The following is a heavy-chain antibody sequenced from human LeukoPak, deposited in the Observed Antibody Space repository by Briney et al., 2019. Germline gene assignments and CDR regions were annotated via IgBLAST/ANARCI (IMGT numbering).Heavy chain of an antibody. CDR2: IWYDGSNT. Sequence: GGSVRLSCAASGFTLSNNYMNWVRQAPGKGLEWVAIIWYDGSNTYYADSVKGRFTISRDNSKHTLYLRTNSLRAEDTAVYYCARSRGHGSGTYDSYYFGYWGQGTLVSVSS. CDR3: ARSRGHGSGTYDSYYFGY. V-gene: IGHV3-33*08. D-gene: IGHD3-10*01. CDR1: GFTLSNNY. J-gene: IGHJ4*02.